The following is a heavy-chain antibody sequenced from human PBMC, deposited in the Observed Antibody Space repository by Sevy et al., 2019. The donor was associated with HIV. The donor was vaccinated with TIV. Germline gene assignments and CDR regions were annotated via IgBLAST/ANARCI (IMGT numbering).Heavy chain of an antibody. CDR1: GYTVTSYG. J-gene: IGHJ1*01. Sequence: ASVKVSCKTFGYTVTSYGISWVRQAPGQGLEWMGWTSTYNGDTNSAQKLQGRVTMTTDTSTSTAYMELRSLRSDDTAVYYCARAPSGSQGPGQYFHHWGQGTLVTVSS. V-gene: IGHV1-18*01. CDR3: ARAPSGSQGPGQYFHH. D-gene: IGHD1-26*01. CDR2: TSTYNGDT.